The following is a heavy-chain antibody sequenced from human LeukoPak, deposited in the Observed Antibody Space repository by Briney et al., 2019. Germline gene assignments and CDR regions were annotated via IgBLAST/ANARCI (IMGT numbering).Heavy chain of an antibody. J-gene: IGHJ6*03. Sequence: SETLSLTCTVSGDSITSSSYYWGWIRQPPGKGLEWIGTMYYTGTIYYNPSLKSRVTISVDTSKNQFSLSLSSVTAADTAVYYCAREVGATALRSNYYYMDVWGKGTTVTVSS. V-gene: IGHV4-39*07. D-gene: IGHD1-26*01. CDR1: GDSITSSSYY. CDR3: AREVGATALRSNYYYMDV. CDR2: MYYTGTI.